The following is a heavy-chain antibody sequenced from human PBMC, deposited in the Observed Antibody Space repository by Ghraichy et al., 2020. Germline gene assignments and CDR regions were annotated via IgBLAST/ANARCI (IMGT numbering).Heavy chain of an antibody. J-gene: IGHJ3*02. CDR1: GFTFSSYA. Sequence: GGSLRLSCAASGFTFSSYAMSWVRQAPGKGLEWVSAISGSGGSTYYADSVKGRFTISRDNSKNTLYLQMNSLRAEDTAVYYCAKGSAYGSGSYYTVEDAFDIWGQGTMVTVSS. CDR3: AKGSAYGSGSYYTVEDAFDI. V-gene: IGHV3-23*01. D-gene: IGHD3-10*01. CDR2: ISGSGGST.